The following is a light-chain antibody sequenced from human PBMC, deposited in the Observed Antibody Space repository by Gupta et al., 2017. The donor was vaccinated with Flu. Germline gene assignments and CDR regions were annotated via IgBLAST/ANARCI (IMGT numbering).Light chain of an antibody. CDR3: ENCDSSTRV. J-gene: IGLJ3*02. CDR1: SRHNNDR. CDR2: LEGSGSY. Sequence: SRHNNDRNAVHQQQPGKAPRFLMKLEGSGSYIKGSRIPDRFSGSSFGAARDLTISNLQSEDEADYYCENCDSSTRVFGGGTKLTVL. V-gene: IGLV4-60*03.